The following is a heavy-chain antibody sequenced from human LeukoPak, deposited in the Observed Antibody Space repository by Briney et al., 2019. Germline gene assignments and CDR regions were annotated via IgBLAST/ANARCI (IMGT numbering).Heavy chain of an antibody. J-gene: IGHJ6*02. CDR2: IYYSGTT. CDR1: GGSTSSGGYD. CDR3: ARSADLLWFGESPYYYYGMDV. D-gene: IGHD3-10*01. Sequence: SQTLSLTCTVSGGSTSSGGYDWSWIRHHPRTGLEWIGYIYYSGTTYYNPSLKSRVTISVDTSKNQFSLKLSTVTAADTAVYYCARSADLLWFGESPYYYYGMDVWGQGTTVTVSS. V-gene: IGHV4-31*03.